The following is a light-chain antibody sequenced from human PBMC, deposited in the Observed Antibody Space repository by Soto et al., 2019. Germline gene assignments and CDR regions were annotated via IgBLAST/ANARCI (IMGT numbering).Light chain of an antibody. V-gene: IGKV3-15*01. J-gene: IGKJ4*01. CDR2: GAS. CDR3: QQYNNWPLT. Sequence: EIVMTQSPATLSVSPGERATLSCRASQSVTSNLAWYQQKRGQAPRLLIYGASTRATGIPARFSGSGSGIEFTLTISSLQSEDLAVYYCQQYNNWPLTFGGGTKVEIK. CDR1: QSVTSN.